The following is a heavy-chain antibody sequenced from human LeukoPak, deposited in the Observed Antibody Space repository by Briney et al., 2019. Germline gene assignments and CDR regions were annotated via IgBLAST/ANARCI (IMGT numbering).Heavy chain of an antibody. CDR3: ARGGYSGYDWAHFDY. V-gene: IGHV3-74*01. J-gene: IGHJ4*02. D-gene: IGHD5-12*01. CDR1: GITFGNNW. CDR2: INSDGGGA. Sequence: GGSLRLSCAASGITFGNNWMHWVRQGPGKGLVWISRINSDGGGAIYADSVKGRFTVSRDNAKNTLYLQMNSLRAEDTAVYYCARGGYSGYDWAHFDYWGQGTLVTVSS.